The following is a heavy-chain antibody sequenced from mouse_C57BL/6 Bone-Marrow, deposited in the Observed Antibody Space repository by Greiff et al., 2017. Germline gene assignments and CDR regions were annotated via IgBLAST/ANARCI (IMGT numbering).Heavy chain of an antibody. CDR1: GFTFSSYG. Sequence: EVTLVESGGDLVKPGGSLKLSCAASGFTFSSYGMSWVRQTPDKRLEWVATISSGGSYPYYPDSVKGRFTISRDNAKNTLYLQMSSLKAEDTAMYYCARPSPFAYWGQGTLVTVSA. J-gene: IGHJ3*01. D-gene: IGHD6-2*01. CDR3: ARPSPFAY. V-gene: IGHV5-6*01. CDR2: ISSGGSYP.